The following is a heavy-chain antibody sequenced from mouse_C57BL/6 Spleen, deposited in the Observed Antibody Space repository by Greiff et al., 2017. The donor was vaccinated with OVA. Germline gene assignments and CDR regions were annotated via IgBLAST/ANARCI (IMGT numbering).Heavy chain of an antibody. CDR2: IHPNSGST. V-gene: IGHV1-64*01. D-gene: IGHD2-4*01. CDR3: VLGGGDDYHDARDY. Sequence: VQLQQPGAELVKPGASVKLSCKASGYTFTSYWMHWVTQRPGQGLEWIGMIHPNSGSTNSNEKFKSKATLTVDKSSSTAYLQLSSLTSEDSAVYYCVLGGGDDYHDARDYGGQGTSGTVAS. CDR1: GYTFTSYW. J-gene: IGHJ4*01.